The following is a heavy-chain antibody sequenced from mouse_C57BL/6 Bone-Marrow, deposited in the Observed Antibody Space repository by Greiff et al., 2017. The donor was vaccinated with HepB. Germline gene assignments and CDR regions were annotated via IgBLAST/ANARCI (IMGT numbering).Heavy chain of an antibody. Sequence: DVKVVESGGGLVQPGGSLKLSCAASGFTFSDYGMAWVRQAPRKGPEWVAFISNLAYSIYYAYTVTGRFTISRENAKNTMYLEMSSLRSEDTAMYYCARGGPAQASYYFDYWGQGTTLTVSS. D-gene: IGHD3-2*02. CDR3: ARGGPAQASYYFDY. CDR1: GFTFSDYG. J-gene: IGHJ2*01. CDR2: ISNLAYSI. V-gene: IGHV5-15*01.